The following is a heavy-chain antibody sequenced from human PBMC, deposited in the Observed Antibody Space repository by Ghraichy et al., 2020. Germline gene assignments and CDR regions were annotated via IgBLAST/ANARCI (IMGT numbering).Heavy chain of an antibody. CDR1: GFTFSSHY. J-gene: IGHJ4*02. V-gene: IGHV3-7*03. CDR2: IKQDGSDK. D-gene: IGHD1-26*01. CDR3: ARESSFAYSGFDY. Sequence: GGSLRLSCAASGFTFSSHYMTWVRQAPGKGLEWVANIKQDGSDKFYVDSVKGRFTISRDNAQNSLSLQMNSLRGEDTAVYYRARESSFAYSGFDYWGRGTLVTVSS.